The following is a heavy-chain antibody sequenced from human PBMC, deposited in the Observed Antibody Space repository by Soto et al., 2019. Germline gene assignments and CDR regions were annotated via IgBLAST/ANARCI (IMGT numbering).Heavy chain of an antibody. Sequence: GGPLRLPRAAAGFTFTRYTMNRDRQAPGKGLEWVSSNSSSSSYIYYADSGNGRFTIPRDNAKASLYLELVSLRAEDTAVYYCGRDVLVLSTSPYNYGMDVWGQGTKVTVSS. CDR2: NSSSSSYI. D-gene: IGHD2-2*01. J-gene: IGHJ6*02. CDR1: GFTFTRYT. CDR3: GRDVLVLSTSPYNYGMDV. V-gene: IGHV3-21*01.